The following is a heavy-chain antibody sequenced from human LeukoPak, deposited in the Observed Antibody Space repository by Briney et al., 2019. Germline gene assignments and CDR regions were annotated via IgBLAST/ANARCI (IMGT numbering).Heavy chain of an antibody. CDR1: GYTFTGYY. D-gene: IGHD4-17*01. Sequence: ASVKVSCKASGYTFTGYYMHWVRQAPGQGLEWMGWINPNSGGTNYAQKFQGRVTMTRDTSISTAYVELSRLRSDDTAVYYCAILWQTTVTTWRAFDYWGQGTLVTVSS. J-gene: IGHJ4*02. CDR2: INPNSGGT. V-gene: IGHV1-2*02. CDR3: AILWQTTVTTWRAFDY.